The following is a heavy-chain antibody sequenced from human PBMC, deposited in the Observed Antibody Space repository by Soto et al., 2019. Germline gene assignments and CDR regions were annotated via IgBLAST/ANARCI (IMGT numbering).Heavy chain of an antibody. CDR3: ARNLASADV. D-gene: IGHD6-13*01. CDR2: INPSGGST. J-gene: IGHJ4*02. Sequence: GASVKVSCKESGYTFTNFYIHWVRQAPGQGLEWMAIINPSGGSTNYAQKFQGRITLTRDTSTSTVFMELSSLRSEDTAVYYCARNLASADVWGQGTLVTVSS. CDR1: GYTFTNFY. V-gene: IGHV1-46*01.